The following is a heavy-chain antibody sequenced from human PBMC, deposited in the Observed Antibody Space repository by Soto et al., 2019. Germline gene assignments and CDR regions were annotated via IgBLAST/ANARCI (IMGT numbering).Heavy chain of an antibody. CDR2: INPNTSAT. CDR3: VSTTCRRDPYPSMVV. CDR1: FPSSF. Sequence: FPSSFIQWLRQPPGQGLEWMGWINPNTSATNYAQKFQGRVTMTRDTSLGAAYMELTSLRPDDTALYYCVSTTCRRDPYPSMVVWG. D-gene: IGHD6-13*01. V-gene: IGHV1-2*02. J-gene: IGHJ6*02.